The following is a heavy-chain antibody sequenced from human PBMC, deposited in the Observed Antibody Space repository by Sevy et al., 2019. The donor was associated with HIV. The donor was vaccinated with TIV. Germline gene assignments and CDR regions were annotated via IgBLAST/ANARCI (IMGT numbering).Heavy chain of an antibody. CDR3: ARLIYDSSNYSYGFNH. D-gene: IGHD3-22*01. J-gene: IGHJ4*02. V-gene: IGHV4-59*13. CDR2: IHYRGST. Sequence: SETLSLTCTVSGGSIRGSYWSWIRQPPGKGLEWVGYIHYRGSTSYNPSLRSRVTISVDTSKNQFFLKLSSVTAADTAVYYCARLIYDSSNYSYGFNHWGQGTLVTVSS. CDR1: GGSIRGSY.